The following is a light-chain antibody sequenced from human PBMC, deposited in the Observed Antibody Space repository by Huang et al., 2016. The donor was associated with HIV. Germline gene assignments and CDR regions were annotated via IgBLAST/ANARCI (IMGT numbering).Light chain of an antibody. Sequence: DIQMAQSPSTLSPSVGEGVNITCRASQSITEWLAWYHQKPGRAPKLLRYKASTLETGVSSRFNGSGSGTEFTLTITNLQPDDSGHYYCQQYSSYPWTFGQGTEVEIK. CDR3: QQYSSYPWT. J-gene: IGKJ1*01. CDR2: KAS. CDR1: QSITEW. V-gene: IGKV1-5*03.